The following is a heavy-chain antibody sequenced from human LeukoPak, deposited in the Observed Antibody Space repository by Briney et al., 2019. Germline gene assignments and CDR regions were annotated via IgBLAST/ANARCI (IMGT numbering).Heavy chain of an antibody. V-gene: IGHV1-2*02. CDR2: INPNSGGT. CDR3: VNPLGGYYDSSGSVNDY. CDR1: GYTFTGYY. D-gene: IGHD3-22*01. J-gene: IGHJ4*02. Sequence: ASVKVSCKASGYTFTGYYMRWVRQAPGQGLEWMGWINPNSGGTNYAQKFQGRVTMTRDTSISTAYMELSRLRSDDTAVYYCVNPLGGYYDSSGSVNDYWGQGTLVTVSS.